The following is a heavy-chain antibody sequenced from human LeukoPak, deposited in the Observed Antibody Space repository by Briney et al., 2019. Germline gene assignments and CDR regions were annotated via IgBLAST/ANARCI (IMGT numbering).Heavy chain of an antibody. D-gene: IGHD4-17*01. J-gene: IGHJ4*02. Sequence: GGSLRLSCAVSGFTISSSGMSWVRQAPGKRLEWASAISGSGGTTFYADSVKGRFTISRDNSMNTLYLRMNSLTVEDTAVYYCAKGGLDGDPHVYWGQGALVTVSS. CDR3: AKGGLDGDPHVY. CDR2: ISGSGGTT. V-gene: IGHV3-23*01. CDR1: GFTISSSG.